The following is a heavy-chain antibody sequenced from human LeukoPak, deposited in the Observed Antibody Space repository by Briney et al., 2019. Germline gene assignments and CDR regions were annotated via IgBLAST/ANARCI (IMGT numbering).Heavy chain of an antibody. J-gene: IGHJ4*02. Sequence: ADTLSLTCTVSGDSISRSHYYWGWIRQPPGKGLEWIGNIYYSGITHYNPSLKSRVAMSVDTSRNQFSLKLSSVTAADTAVYYCARLERDVRDYWGQGTLVTVSS. CDR2: IYYSGIT. D-gene: IGHD5-24*01. V-gene: IGHV4-39*01. CDR1: GDSISRSHYY. CDR3: ARLERDVRDY.